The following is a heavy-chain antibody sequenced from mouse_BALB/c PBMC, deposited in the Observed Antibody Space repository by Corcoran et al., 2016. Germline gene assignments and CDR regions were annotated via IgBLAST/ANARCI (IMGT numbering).Heavy chain of an antibody. Sequence: QVQLQQSGPEVVKPGASVKMSCRASGYTFTDYVISWVEQSTGQGLEWIGEIYPGSGSTYYDEKFKGKATLTEDKSSNTAYMQLSGLTSEDSAVYFCATYWYFDVWGGGTTVTVSS. CDR2: IYPGSGST. J-gene: IGHJ1*01. V-gene: IGHV1-77*01. CDR1: GYTFTDYV. CDR3: ATYWYFDV.